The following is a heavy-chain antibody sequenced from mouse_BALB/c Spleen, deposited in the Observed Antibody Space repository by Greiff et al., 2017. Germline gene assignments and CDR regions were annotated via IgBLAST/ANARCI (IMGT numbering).Heavy chain of an antibody. CDR1: GYTFTDYY. J-gene: IGHJ3*01. D-gene: IGHD2-14*01. CDR3: ARGEVRREFAY. V-gene: IGHV1-84*02. CDR2: IYPGSGNT. Sequence: VQVVESGPELVKPGASVKISCKASGYTFTDYYINWVKQKPGQGLEWIGWIYPGSGNTKYNEKFKGKATLTVDTSSSTAYMQLSSLKSEDTAVYFCARGEVRREFAYWGQGTLVTVSA.